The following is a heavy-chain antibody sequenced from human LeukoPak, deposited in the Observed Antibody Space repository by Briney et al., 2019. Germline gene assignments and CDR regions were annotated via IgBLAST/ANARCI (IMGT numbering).Heavy chain of an antibody. V-gene: IGHV1-46*01. J-gene: IGHJ4*02. CDR2: INPSGGST. CDR3: ARVCSGGSCYTGLDY. D-gene: IGHD2-15*01. Sequence: ASVTVSCKASGYTFTSYYMHWVRQAPGQGLEWMGLINPSGGSTSYAQKFQGRVTMTRDTSTSTVYMELSSLRSEDTAVYYCARVCSGGSCYTGLDYWGQGTLVTVSS. CDR1: GYTFTSYY.